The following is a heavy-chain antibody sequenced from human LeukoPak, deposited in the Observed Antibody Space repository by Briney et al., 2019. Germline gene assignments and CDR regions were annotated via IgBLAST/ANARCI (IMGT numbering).Heavy chain of an antibody. V-gene: IGHV1-18*01. D-gene: IGHD5-18*01. Sequence: GASVKVSCKASGYTFTSYGISWVRQAPGQGLEWMGWISAYNGNTNYAQRLQGRVTITTDTSTSTAYMELRSLRSDDTAVYYCARDKDTAMVNENWFDPWGQGTLVTVSS. CDR1: GYTFTSYG. CDR3: ARDKDTAMVNENWFDP. J-gene: IGHJ5*02. CDR2: ISAYNGNT.